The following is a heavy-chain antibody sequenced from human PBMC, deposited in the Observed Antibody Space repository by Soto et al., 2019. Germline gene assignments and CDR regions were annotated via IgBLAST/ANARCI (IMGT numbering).Heavy chain of an antibody. CDR2: IIPIFGTA. J-gene: IGHJ2*01. V-gene: IGHV1-69*01. D-gene: IGHD2-21*01. CDR3: ASSGFRNSPYWYFDL. CDR1: GGTFSSYA. Sequence: QVQLVQSGAEVKKPGSSVKVSCKASGGTFSSYAISWVRQAPGQGLEWVGGIIPIFGTANYAQKFQGRVTITADESTSTAYLELSSLRSEDTAVYYCASSGFRNSPYWYFDLWGRGTLVTVSS.